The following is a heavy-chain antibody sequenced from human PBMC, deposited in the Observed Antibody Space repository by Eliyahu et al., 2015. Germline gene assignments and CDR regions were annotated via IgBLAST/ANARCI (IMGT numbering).Heavy chain of an antibody. CDR2: ISSDGNNK. D-gene: IGHD1-7*01. V-gene: IGHV3-33*01. J-gene: IGHJ4*02. CDR1: AFTFSFYA. CDR3: ARELTGTFAF. Sequence: QAHVVESGGGVVXPGXSLXLXXTPSAFTFSFYAMHWVRQAPGKGVEWVAFISSDGNNKFYVDSVKGRFTISRDNSNNILYLQMNSLRADDTAIYYCARELTGTFAFGGQGALVTVSS.